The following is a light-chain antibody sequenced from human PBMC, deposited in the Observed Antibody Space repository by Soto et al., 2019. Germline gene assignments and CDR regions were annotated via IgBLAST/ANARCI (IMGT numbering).Light chain of an antibody. J-gene: IGKJ1*01. CDR3: QQYDSPWT. V-gene: IGKV3-20*01. CDR2: DTS. Sequence: EILLTQSPGTLSLSPGERATLSCRASQSVSSSYLAWYQQKPGQAPRLVISDTSDRATGIPDRFSGSGSGTDFTLAISRLEPEDFAVYYCQQYDSPWTFGQGTKVDIK. CDR1: QSVSSSY.